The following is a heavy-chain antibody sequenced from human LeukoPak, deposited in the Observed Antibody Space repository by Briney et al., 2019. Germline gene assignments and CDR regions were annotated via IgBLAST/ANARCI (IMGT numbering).Heavy chain of an antibody. Sequence: GGSLRLSCEAPGFTFNTYWMSWVRQAPGKGLEWVASIKHDGSENYYVDSVNGRFTISRDNAKNSLFLQMTNLRAEDTAVYYCAKGGSSGPYGMDVWGQGTTVTVSS. CDR1: GFTFNTYW. D-gene: IGHD3-22*01. CDR2: IKHDGSEN. V-gene: IGHV3-7*03. CDR3: AKGGSSGPYGMDV. J-gene: IGHJ6*02.